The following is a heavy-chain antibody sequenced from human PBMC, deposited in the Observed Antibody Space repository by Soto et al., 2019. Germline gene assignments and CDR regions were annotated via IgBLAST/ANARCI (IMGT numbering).Heavy chain of an antibody. CDR2: IYYSGST. CDR3: EREISSSEAFDI. Sequence: SETLSLTCTVSGGSISSGGYYWSWIRQHPGKGLEWIGYIYYSGSTYYNPSLKSRVTISVDTSKNQFSLKLSSVTAADTAVYYCEREISSSEAFDIWGQGTMVTVSS. D-gene: IGHD6-6*01. V-gene: IGHV4-31*03. CDR1: GGSISSGGYY. J-gene: IGHJ3*02.